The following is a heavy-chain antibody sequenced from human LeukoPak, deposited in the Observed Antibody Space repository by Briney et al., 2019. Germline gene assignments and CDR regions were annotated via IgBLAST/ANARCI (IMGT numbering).Heavy chain of an antibody. CDR1: GYTFTGYY. CDR2: INPNSGGT. V-gene: IGHV1-2*02. J-gene: IGHJ5*02. CDR3: ARARVAAAGYWFDP. D-gene: IGHD6-13*01. Sequence: GASVEVSCKASGYTFTGYYMHWVRQAPGQGLEWMGWINPNSGGTNYAQKFQGRVTMTRDTSISTAYMELSRLRSDDTAVYYCARARVAAAGYWFDPWGQGTLVTVSS.